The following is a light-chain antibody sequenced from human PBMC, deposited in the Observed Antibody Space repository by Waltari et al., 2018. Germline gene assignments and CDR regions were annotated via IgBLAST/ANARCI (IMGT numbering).Light chain of an antibody. V-gene: IGLV1-51*02. Sequence: QSVLTQPPSVSAAPGQRVTISCSGGRSNIGNNYVSWYRQFPGTAPKLLIYENTERPSGLPGRFAGSKSGPAATLDITGLQAGDEADYYCGTWDSSLSGAVFGGGTHLTVL. J-gene: IGLJ7*01. CDR2: ENT. CDR1: RSNIGNNY. CDR3: GTWDSSLSGAV.